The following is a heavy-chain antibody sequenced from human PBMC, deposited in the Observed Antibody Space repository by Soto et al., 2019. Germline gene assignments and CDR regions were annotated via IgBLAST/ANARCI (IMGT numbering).Heavy chain of an antibody. V-gene: IGHV3-72*01. Sequence: EVQLVESGGGLVQPGGSLRLSCAASGFTFSDHYMDWVRQAPGKGLEWVGRTGNKANSYITKYAASVKDRFTISRDDSKNSLYLQMNSLKTEDTAVYFCATPRAPASYSAYGVWGQGTMVTVSS. D-gene: IGHD1-26*01. CDR3: ATPRAPASYSAYGV. CDR1: GFTFSDHY. CDR2: TGNKANSYIT. J-gene: IGHJ3*01.